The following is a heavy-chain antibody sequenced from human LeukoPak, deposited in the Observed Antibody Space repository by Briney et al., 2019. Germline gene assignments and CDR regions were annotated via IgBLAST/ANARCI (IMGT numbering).Heavy chain of an antibody. CDR2: ISGSGTNT. CDR3: ARRAGAYSHPYDY. V-gene: IGHV3-23*01. CDR1: IFSFNLYG. D-gene: IGHD4/OR15-4a*01. J-gene: IGHJ4*02. Sequence: PGGTLRLSCAASIFSFNLYGISWVRQAPGKGLEWIATISGSGTNTYYADSVKGRFTISRDNSKNTLYLQMNSLRADDTAVYYCARRAGAYSHPYDYWGQGTLVTVSS.